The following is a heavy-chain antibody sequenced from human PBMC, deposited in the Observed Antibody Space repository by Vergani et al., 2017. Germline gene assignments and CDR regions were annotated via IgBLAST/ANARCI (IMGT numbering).Heavy chain of an antibody. Sequence: EVQLLESGGGLVQPGGSLRLSCAASGFTFSSYAMSWVRQAPGKGLEWVSAISGSSGSTYYADSVKGRFTISRDNAKNTLYLQMNSLRAEYTAVYYCAKNTRVHYYYYGMDVWGQGTTVTVSS. CDR3: AKNTRVHYYYYGMDV. D-gene: IGHD2-2*02. CDR2: ISGSSGST. CDR1: GFTFSSYA. J-gene: IGHJ6*02. V-gene: IGHV3-23*01.